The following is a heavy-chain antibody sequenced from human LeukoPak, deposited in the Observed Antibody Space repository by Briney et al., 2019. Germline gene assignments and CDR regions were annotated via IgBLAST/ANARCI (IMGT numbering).Heavy chain of an antibody. CDR2: IHYSGST. CDR3: ARHRSGSSWFGP. V-gene: IGHV4-39*01. J-gene: IGHJ5*02. Sequence: SETLSLTCTVSGGSMTSSSDKWGWIRQPPGKGLEWIGNIHYSGSTSHNPSLKSRVSISIDTSENQFSLKVSSATAADTATYYCARHRSGSSWFGPWGQGTLVTVSS. CDR1: GGSMTSSSDK. D-gene: IGHD6-13*01.